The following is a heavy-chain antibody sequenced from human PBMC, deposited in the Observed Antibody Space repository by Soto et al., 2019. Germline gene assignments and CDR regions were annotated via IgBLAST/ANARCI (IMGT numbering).Heavy chain of an antibody. Sequence: EVQLLESGGGFVQPGGSLRLSCADSGFTFSTFAMNCVRQAPGKGLEWVSGITGGSGFTFYADSVKGRFIISRDDSENTLFLQMSSLRAEDTAKYYCAKSGPTNYFDFWGQGTLVTVSS. J-gene: IGHJ4*02. CDR2: ITGGSGFT. D-gene: IGHD1-26*01. CDR3: AKSGPTNYFDF. CDR1: GFTFSTFA. V-gene: IGHV3-23*01.